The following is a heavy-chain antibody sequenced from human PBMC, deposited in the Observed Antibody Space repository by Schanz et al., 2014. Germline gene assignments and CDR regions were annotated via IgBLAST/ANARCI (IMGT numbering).Heavy chain of an antibody. D-gene: IGHD4-17*01. V-gene: IGHV3-48*01. CDR1: GFAFSSYS. CDR3: ARDGDRFYHNYYMDV. J-gene: IGHJ6*03. Sequence: DVQLLESGGGLVQPGGSLRLSCAASGFAFSSYSMNWVRQAPGKGLEWVSYISGTTTYTNYADSVKGRFTISRDNAKNSVSLQMRRLRVEDTAVYYCARDGDRFYHNYYMDVWGKGTTVTVSS. CDR2: ISGTTTYT.